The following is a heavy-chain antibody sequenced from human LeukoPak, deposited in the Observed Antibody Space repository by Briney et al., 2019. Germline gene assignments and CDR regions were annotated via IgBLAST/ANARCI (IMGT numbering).Heavy chain of an antibody. Sequence: GGSLTLSCVASQFRFPFSHYGMHWVRQAPGRGLEWVAVIWSEGTNQYYADSVKGRFTISRDNSKNTVYLQMNSLRAEDTAVYFCAKDAQRGFDYSNSLEYWGQGTLVTVSS. J-gene: IGHJ4*02. D-gene: IGHD4-11*01. CDR2: IWSEGTNQ. CDR3: AKDAQRGFDYSNSLEY. CDR1: QFRFPFSHYG. V-gene: IGHV3-33*06.